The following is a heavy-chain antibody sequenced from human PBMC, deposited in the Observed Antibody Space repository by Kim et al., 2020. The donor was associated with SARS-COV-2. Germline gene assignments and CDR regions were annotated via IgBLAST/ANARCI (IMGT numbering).Heavy chain of an antibody. CDR1: GFTFSSYS. CDR2: ISSSSSYI. CDR3: ARDYQDYYDSRHYYYGMDV. V-gene: IGHV3-21*01. Sequence: GGSLRLSCAASGFTFSSYSMNWVRQAPGKGLEWVSSISSSSSYIYYADSVKGRFTISRDNAKNSLYLQMNSLRAEDTAVYYCARDYQDYYDSRHYYYGMDVWGQGTTVTVSS. D-gene: IGHD3-22*01. J-gene: IGHJ6*02.